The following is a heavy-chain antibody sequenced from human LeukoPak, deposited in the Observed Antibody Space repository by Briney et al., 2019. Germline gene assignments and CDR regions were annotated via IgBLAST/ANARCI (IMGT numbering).Heavy chain of an antibody. CDR3: VKDQYSGYESRPDY. J-gene: IGHJ4*02. CDR2: ISSNGGST. Sequence: GGSLRLSCAASGFTFSSYAMSWGRPAPGKGLEYVSAISSNGGSTYYADSVKGRFTISRDNSKNTLYLQMSSLRAEDTAVYYCVKDQYSGYESRPDYWGQGTLVTVSS. V-gene: IGHV3-64D*06. D-gene: IGHD5-12*01. CDR1: GFTFSSYA.